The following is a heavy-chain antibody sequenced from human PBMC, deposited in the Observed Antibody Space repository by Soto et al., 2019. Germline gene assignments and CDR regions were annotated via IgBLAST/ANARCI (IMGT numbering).Heavy chain of an antibody. D-gene: IGHD1-26*01. J-gene: IGHJ6*02. Sequence: GESLKISCKGSGYSFTSYWISWVRQMPGKGLEWMGRIDPSDSYTNYSPSFQGHVTISADKSISTAYLQWSSLKASDTAMYYCARPGMSGYYYYGMDVWGQGTTVTVS. CDR2: IDPSDSYT. V-gene: IGHV5-10-1*01. CDR3: ARPGMSGYYYYGMDV. CDR1: GYSFTSYW.